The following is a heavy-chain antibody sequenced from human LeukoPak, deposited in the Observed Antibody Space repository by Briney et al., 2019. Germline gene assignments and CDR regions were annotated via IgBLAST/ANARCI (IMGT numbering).Heavy chain of an antibody. J-gene: IGHJ4*02. CDR2: IVSHHDNK. V-gene: IGHV3-23*01. CDR3: AKILPKKTGIAVAGPFDY. CDR1: GFTFGNYA. Sequence: PGGSLRLSCAASGFTFGNYAMSWVRQAPGKGLEWVSAIVSHHDNKYYADSVKGRFTISRDNSKNTLYLQMNSLGAEDTAVYYCAKILPKKTGIAVAGPFDYWGQGTLVTVSS. D-gene: IGHD6-19*01.